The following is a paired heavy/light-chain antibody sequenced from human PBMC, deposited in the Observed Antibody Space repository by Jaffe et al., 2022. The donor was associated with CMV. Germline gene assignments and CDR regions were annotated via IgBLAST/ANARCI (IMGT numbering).Light chain of an antibody. CDR3: QQFNNYSWT. J-gene: IGKJ1*01. V-gene: IGKV1D-13*01. Sequence: AIQLTQSPSSLSASVGDRVTITCRASQGISSALAWYQQKPGKAPKLLIYDASSLESGVPSRFSGSGSGTDFTLTISSLQPEDFATYYCQQFNNYSWTFGQGTKVEIK. CDR1: QGISSA. CDR2: DAS.
Heavy chain of an antibody. D-gene: IGHD3-10*01. J-gene: IGHJ4*02. CDR3: ARESGDQGLFDY. V-gene: IGHV1-2*02. Sequence: QVQLVQSGAEVKKPGASVKVSCKASGYTFTGYYMHWVRQAPGQGLEWMGWINPNSGGTNYAQKFQGRVTMTRDTSISTAYMELSRLRSDDTAVYYCARESGDQGLFDYWGQGTLVTVSS. CDR1: GYTFTGYY. CDR2: INPNSGGT.